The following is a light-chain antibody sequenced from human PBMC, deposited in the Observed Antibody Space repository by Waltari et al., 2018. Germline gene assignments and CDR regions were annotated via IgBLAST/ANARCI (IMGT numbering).Light chain of an antibody. J-gene: IGLJ3*02. V-gene: IGLV1-51*01. CDR2: DNK. CDR1: SSNIGNNY. Sequence: QSVLTQPPSVSAAPGQKVTISCSGSSSNIGNNYVSWYQQLPGTAPKLLIYDNKKRPSVIPDQFAGSKSGTSATLGITGLQTGDEADYYCGTWDSSLSAGGVFGGGTKLTVL. CDR3: GTWDSSLSAGGV.